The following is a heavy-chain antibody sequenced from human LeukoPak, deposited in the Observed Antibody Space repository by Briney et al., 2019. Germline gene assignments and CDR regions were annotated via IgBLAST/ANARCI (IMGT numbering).Heavy chain of an antibody. Sequence: PGGSLRLSCAASAFTFSNYWMSWVRQAPGKGLEWVANIKEDGSETNYVDSVKGRFTISRDNAKNSLYLQMNSLRVDDTAVYYCARDRGYSTFDYWGQGTLATVSS. CDR1: AFTFSNYW. J-gene: IGHJ4*02. V-gene: IGHV3-7*01. D-gene: IGHD4-23*01. CDR3: ARDRGYSTFDY. CDR2: IKEDGSET.